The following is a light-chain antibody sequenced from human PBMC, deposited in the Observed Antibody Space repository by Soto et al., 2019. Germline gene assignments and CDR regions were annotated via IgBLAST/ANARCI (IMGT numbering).Light chain of an antibody. V-gene: IGKV3-11*01. Sequence: EIVLTQSPATLSLSPGERATLSCRASQSVSSYLAWYRQKPGQAPSLLIYDASNRATGIPARFSGSGSGTDFTLTISSLEPEDFAVYYCQQRSNWPRGTFGQGTKVDIK. CDR1: QSVSSY. CDR3: QQRSNWPRGT. J-gene: IGKJ1*01. CDR2: DAS.